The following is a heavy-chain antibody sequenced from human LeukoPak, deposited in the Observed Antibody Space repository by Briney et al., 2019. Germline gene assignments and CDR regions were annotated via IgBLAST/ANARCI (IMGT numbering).Heavy chain of an antibody. V-gene: IGHV3-48*01. CDR2: ISSSGSSI. J-gene: IGHJ4*02. CDR1: GFTFSSYN. D-gene: IGHD3-10*01. Sequence: PGGSLRLSCAASGFTFSSYNMNWVRQAPGKGLEWVSSISSSGSSIYYADSVKGRFTISRDNAKNSLHLQINSLRAEDTAIYYCARLGMLRARHFDYWGLGTLVTVSS. CDR3: ARLGMLRARHFDY.